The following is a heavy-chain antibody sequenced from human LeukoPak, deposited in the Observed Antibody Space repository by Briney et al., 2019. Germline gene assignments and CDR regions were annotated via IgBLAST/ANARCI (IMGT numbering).Heavy chain of an antibody. V-gene: IGHV3-23*01. CDR3: AKVAIYGGNSNGHFDY. Sequence: GGSLRPSCAASGFTFSSYAMSWVRQAPGKGLEWVSFVSGSGGSTYYADSVKGRFTISRDNSKSTVYLQMNSLRAEDTAIYYCAKVAIYGGNSNGHFDYWGQGTLVTVS. D-gene: IGHD4-23*01. J-gene: IGHJ4*02. CDR2: VSGSGGST. CDR1: GFTFSSYA.